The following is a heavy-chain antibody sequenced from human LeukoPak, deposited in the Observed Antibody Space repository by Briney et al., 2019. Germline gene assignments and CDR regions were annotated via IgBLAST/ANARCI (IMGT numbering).Heavy chain of an antibody. CDR3: TRDDFSGSYCD. V-gene: IGHV3-7*01. J-gene: IGHJ4*01. CDR2: IKGDGSET. Sequence: GGSLRLSCAAAGFIFSNNWMSWVRQAPGKGLEWVANIKGDGSETYYVDSVKGRFTISRDNTRNSLYLQMNSLRADDTATYYCTRDDFSGSYCDWGHGTLVTVSS. CDR1: GFIFSNNW. D-gene: IGHD1-26*01.